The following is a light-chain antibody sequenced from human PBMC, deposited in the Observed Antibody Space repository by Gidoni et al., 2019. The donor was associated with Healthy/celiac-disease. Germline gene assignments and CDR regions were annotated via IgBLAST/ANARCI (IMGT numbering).Light chain of an antibody. CDR2: AAS. CDR3: QQSYSTPQT. V-gene: IGKV1-39*01. Sequence: DIQMTQSPSSLSASVGDRVTITCGASQSISSYLNWYQQKPGKAPNLLIYAASSLQSGVPSRFSGSGSGTDFTLTINSLQPEDFATYYCQQSYSTPQTFGQGTKVEIK. CDR1: QSISSY. J-gene: IGKJ1*01.